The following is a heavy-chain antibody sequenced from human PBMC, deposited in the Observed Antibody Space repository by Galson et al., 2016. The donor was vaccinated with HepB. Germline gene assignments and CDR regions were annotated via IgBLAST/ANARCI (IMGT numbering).Heavy chain of an antibody. CDR2: VSSDGNTH. V-gene: IGHV3-30*03. D-gene: IGHD4-17*01. Sequence: SLRLSCAASGFSFSNYALHWVRQAPGKGLEWVAVVSSDGNTHFYGDAVKGRFTISRDNSKNTLFLHMNGLRPDDTAVYYCARDAKDHSILGDYGDHFDYWCQGSLVTVS. J-gene: IGHJ4*02. CDR1: GFSFSNYA. CDR3: ARDAKDHSILGDYGDHFDY.